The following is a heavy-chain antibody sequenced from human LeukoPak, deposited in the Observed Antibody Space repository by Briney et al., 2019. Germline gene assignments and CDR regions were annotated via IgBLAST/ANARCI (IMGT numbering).Heavy chain of an antibody. CDR3: AKRGGESNGWGAFDY. D-gene: IGHD6-19*01. CDR2: ISGSGGST. CDR1: GFTFSSYA. V-gene: IGHV3-23*01. Sequence: PGGSLRLSCAASGFTFSSYAMSWVRQAPGKGLEWVSAISGSGGSTYYADSVKGRFTISRDNSKNTLFLQMNSLRAEDTAVYYCAKRGGESNGWGAFDYWGQGTLVTVSS. J-gene: IGHJ4*02.